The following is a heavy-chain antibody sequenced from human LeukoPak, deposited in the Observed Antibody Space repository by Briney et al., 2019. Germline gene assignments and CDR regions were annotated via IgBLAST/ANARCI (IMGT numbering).Heavy chain of an antibody. Sequence: GGSLRLSCAASGFSFSGYGMHWVRQAPGKGLEWVAFIRYDGSNEYYADSVKGRFTISRDNAKNTLYLQMNSLRAEDTAVYYCARGRYDSSGYFDYWGQGTLVTVSS. J-gene: IGHJ4*02. CDR2: IRYDGSNE. V-gene: IGHV3-30*02. CDR1: GFSFSGYG. CDR3: ARGRYDSSGYFDY. D-gene: IGHD3-22*01.